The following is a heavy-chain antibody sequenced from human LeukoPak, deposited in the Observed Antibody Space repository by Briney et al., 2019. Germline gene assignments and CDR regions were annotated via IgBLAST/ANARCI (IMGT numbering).Heavy chain of an antibody. Sequence: SETPSLTCTVSGGSINRYYWSWIRQPPGQRLEWIGYIYYTGSTNYNPSLKSRFTISVDTSKNQFSRKLSAVTAADTAVYYCARHDMDVAGAGLDYFDCGGQGTLVTVSS. CDR1: GGSINRYY. D-gene: IGHD1-26*01. CDR3: ARHDMDVAGAGLDYFDC. J-gene: IGHJ4*02. V-gene: IGHV4-59*08. CDR2: IYYTGST.